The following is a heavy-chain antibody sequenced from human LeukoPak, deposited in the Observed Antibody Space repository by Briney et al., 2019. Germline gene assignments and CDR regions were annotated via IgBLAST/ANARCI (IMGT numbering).Heavy chain of an antibody. CDR2: ISYDGSNK. Sequence: GGSLRLSCAASGFTFSSYAMHWVRQAPGKGLEWVAVISYDGSNKYYADSVKGRFTISRDKSKNTLYLQMNSLRAEDTAVYYCARDDYGDYSFDYWGQGTLVTVSS. V-gene: IGHV3-30-3*01. J-gene: IGHJ4*02. CDR3: ARDDYGDYSFDY. CDR1: GFTFSSYA. D-gene: IGHD4-17*01.